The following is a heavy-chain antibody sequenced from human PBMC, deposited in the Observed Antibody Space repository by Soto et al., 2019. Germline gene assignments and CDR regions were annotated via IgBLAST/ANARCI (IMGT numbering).Heavy chain of an antibody. V-gene: IGHV1-69*13. CDR2: IIPIFGTA. D-gene: IGHD5-18*01. CDR3: ARDRRERIQLWSPKPYYYYYGMDV. CDR1: GGTFSSYA. J-gene: IGHJ6*02. Sequence: SVKVSCKASGGTFSSYAISWVRQAPGQGLEWMGGIIPIFGTANYAQKFQGRVTITADEYTSTAYMELSSHRSEDTAVYYCARDRRERIQLWSPKPYYYYYGMDVWGQGTTVTISS.